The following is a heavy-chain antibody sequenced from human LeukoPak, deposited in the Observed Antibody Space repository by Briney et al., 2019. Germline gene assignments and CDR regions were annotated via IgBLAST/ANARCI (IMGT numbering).Heavy chain of an antibody. D-gene: IGHD1-7*01. CDR1: GFTFSDYS. CDR2: ISSSSVYI. J-gene: IGHJ4*02. Sequence: TGGSLRLSCPASGFTFSDYSMSWVRQAPGKGLEWVSSISSSSVYIYYADSVKGRFTISRDNVRNSLYLQMNSLRAEATAVYYCARDTYNWNYGYDYWGQGTLVTVSS. CDR3: ARDTYNWNYGYDY. V-gene: IGHV3-21*01.